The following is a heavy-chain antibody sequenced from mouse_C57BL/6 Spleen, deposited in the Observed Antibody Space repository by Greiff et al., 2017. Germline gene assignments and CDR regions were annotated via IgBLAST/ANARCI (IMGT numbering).Heavy chain of an antibody. CDR3: ARWAYGNFSAWFAY. V-gene: IGHV1-64*01. J-gene: IGHJ3*01. CDR1: GYTFTSYW. Sequence: VKLQQPGAELVKPGASVKLSCKASGYTFTSYWMHWVKQRPGQGLEWIGMIHPNSGSTNYNEKFKSKATLTVDKSSSTAYMQLSSLTSEDSAVYYCARWAYGNFSAWFAYWGQGTLVTVSA. CDR2: IHPNSGST. D-gene: IGHD2-1*01.